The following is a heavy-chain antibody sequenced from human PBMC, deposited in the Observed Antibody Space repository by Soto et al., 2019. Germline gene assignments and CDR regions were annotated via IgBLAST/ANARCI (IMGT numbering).Heavy chain of an antibody. CDR2: ISAYNGKT. CDR1: GYPFTSYG. CDR3: ARDRLIAVTGLLHY. V-gene: IGHV1-18*01. D-gene: IGHD6-19*01. J-gene: IGHJ4*02. Sequence: QVQLVQSGAEVKKPGASVKVSCKTSGYPFTSYGINWVRQAPRQGPEWMGWISAYNGKTSYTQKFQGRVTMTTDTCTSTAYMELRSLRSDDTAVYYCARDRLIAVTGLLHYWGQGTLVTVSS.